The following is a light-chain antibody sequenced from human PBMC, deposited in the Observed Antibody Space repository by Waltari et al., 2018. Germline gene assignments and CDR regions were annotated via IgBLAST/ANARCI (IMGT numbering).Light chain of an antibody. CDR1: QNLLFRSTNKNY. CDR3: QQYFSVPET. V-gene: IGKV4-1*01. CDR2: WAS. Sequence: IVMTQSPDSLTVSLGERATINSKSSQNLLFRSTNKNYLAWYQQKPGQPPKLLFYWASTRESGVPDRFSGSGSGTDFTLTISSLQAEDVAVYYCQQYFSVPETFGQGTKLEIK. J-gene: IGKJ2*01.